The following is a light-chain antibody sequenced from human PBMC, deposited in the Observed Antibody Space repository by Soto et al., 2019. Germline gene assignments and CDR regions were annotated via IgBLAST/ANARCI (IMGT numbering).Light chain of an antibody. CDR2: DAS. Sequence: EIVMTQTPATLSVSPGESATLSCRASQRISRNLAWYQQKPGQAPRLLIYDASTRATAIPARFSGSGSETEFTLTISSLQSEDSAVYYCQQYNNWPPWTFGQGTKVDI. CDR1: QRISRN. CDR3: QQYNNWPPWT. J-gene: IGKJ1*01. V-gene: IGKV3-15*01.